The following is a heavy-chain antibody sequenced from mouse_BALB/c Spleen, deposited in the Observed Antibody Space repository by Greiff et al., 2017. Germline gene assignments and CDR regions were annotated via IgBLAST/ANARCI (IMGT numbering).Heavy chain of an antibody. D-gene: IGHD1-1*01. J-gene: IGHJ1*01. Sequence: QVQLKESGAELAKPGASVKLSCKASGYTFTSYYMYWVKQRPGQGLEWIGEINPSNGGTNYNEKFKSKATLTVDKSSSTAYMQLSSLTSEDSAVYYGKREGPVVATDWYFDVWGAGTTVTVSS. CDR1: GYTFTSYY. CDR3: KREGPVVATDWYFDV. CDR2: INPSNGGT. V-gene: IGHV1S81*02.